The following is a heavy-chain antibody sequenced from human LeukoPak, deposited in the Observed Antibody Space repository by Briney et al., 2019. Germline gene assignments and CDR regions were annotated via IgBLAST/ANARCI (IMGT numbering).Heavy chain of an antibody. CDR2: ISSSSSTI. CDR1: GFTFSSYS. J-gene: IGHJ4*02. D-gene: IGHD6-13*01. CDR3: ARSTYSSHMTNRPYYFDY. V-gene: IGHV3-48*01. Sequence: GGSLRLSCAASGFTFSSYSMNWVRQAPGKGLEWVSYISSSSSTIYYADSVKGRFTISRDNAKNSLYLQMNSLRAEDTAVYYCARSTYSSHMTNRPYYFDYWGQGTLVTVSS.